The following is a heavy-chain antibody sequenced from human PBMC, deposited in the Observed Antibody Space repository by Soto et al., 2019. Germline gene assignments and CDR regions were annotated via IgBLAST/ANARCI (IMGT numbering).Heavy chain of an antibody. CDR2: ISGSGGST. Sequence: GGSLRLSCAASGFTFSSYAMSWVRQAPGKGLEWVSAISGSGGSTYYADSVKGRFTISRDNSNNTLYLQMNSLRAEDTAVYYCAKGEDTAMVYYYYYGMDVWGQGTTVTVSS. D-gene: IGHD5-18*01. CDR1: GFTFSSYA. CDR3: AKGEDTAMVYYYYYGMDV. V-gene: IGHV3-23*01. J-gene: IGHJ6*02.